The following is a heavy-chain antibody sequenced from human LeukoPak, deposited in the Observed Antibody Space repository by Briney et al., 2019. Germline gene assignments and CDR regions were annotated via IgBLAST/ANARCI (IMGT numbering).Heavy chain of an antibody. D-gene: IGHD2-8*01. V-gene: IGHV4-39*01. CDR1: GGSLSSSSYY. Sequence: SETLSLTCTVSGGSLSSSSYYWGWIRQPPGKGLEWIGSIYYSGSTYYNPSLKSRVTISVDTSKNQFSLKLSSVTAADTAVYYCARQDIVLMVYATETIYFDYWGQGTLVTVSS. J-gene: IGHJ4*02. CDR3: ARQDIVLMVYATETIYFDY. CDR2: IYYSGST.